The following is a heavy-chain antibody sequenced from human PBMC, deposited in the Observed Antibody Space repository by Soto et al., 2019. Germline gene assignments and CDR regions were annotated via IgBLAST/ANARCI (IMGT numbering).Heavy chain of an antibody. CDR1: GFSFTGYY. CDR2: INAHSGGT. J-gene: IGHJ5*02. CDR3: AKDLTRQLAYWLDP. Sequence: ASVKVSCKASGFSFTGYYIHWLRQAPGQGLEWMGWINAHSGGTEYAQKFQGRVTLTRDTSIATAYLTLTSLTSDDTALYYCAKDLTRQLAYWLDPWGQGTLVTVSS. D-gene: IGHD6-6*01. V-gene: IGHV1-2*02.